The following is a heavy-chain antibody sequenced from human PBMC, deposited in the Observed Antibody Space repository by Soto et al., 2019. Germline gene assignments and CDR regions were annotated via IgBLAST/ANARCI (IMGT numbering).Heavy chain of an antibody. Sequence: EVQLVQSGAEVKKPGESLKISCKGSGYSFTSYWIGWVRQMPGKGLEWMGIIYPGDSDTRYSPSFQGQVTISADKSISNAYLQWSSLKASDTAMYYCARRDYGDHEIWYFDLWGRGTLVTVSS. D-gene: IGHD4-17*01. CDR1: GYSFTSYW. J-gene: IGHJ2*01. V-gene: IGHV5-51*03. CDR3: ARRDYGDHEIWYFDL. CDR2: IYPGDSDT.